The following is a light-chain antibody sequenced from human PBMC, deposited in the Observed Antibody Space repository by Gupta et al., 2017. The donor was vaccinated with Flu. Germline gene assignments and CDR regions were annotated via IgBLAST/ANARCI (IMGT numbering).Light chain of an antibody. Sequence: SVTISCTGTNNDGGNFDYVARYQHHPGKAPKPIKGGGLKRHSGLPDRCSGSKSGTKAFLTIAGIQAEDYSNEYWDSTEGNNTVVFGGGTKLNVL. CDR2: GGL. CDR3: DSTEGNNTVV. J-gene: IGLJ2*01. V-gene: IGLV2-11*01. CDR1: NNDGGNFDY.